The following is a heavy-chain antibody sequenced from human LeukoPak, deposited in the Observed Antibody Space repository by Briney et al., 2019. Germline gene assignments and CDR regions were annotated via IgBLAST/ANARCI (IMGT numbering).Heavy chain of an antibody. CDR2: IYYRGST. J-gene: IGHJ4*02. V-gene: IGHV4-31*03. CDR3: ARDYGDYVLDY. Sequence: SETLSLTCTVSGGSISSGGYYWSWIRQHPGKGLEWIGYIYYRGSTYYNPSLKSRVTISVDTSKNQFSLKLSSVTAADTAVYYCARDYGDYVLDYWGQGTLVTVSS. D-gene: IGHD4-17*01. CDR1: GGSISSGGYY.